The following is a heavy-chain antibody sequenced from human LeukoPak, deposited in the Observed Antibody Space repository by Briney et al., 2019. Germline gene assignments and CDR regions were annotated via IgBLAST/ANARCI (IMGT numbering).Heavy chain of an antibody. CDR2: LVYDARS. CDR1: GFTFSSYW. CDR3: ARDLSAAFDF. D-gene: IGHD6-19*01. Sequence: GGSLRLSYAASGFTFSSYWMSWVRQAPGKGLEWVARLVYDARSDYANSVKGRFSISRDDSKNTLFLDMSNLRVEDTALYYCARDLSAAFDFWGQGVLVTVSS. V-gene: IGHV3-33*08. J-gene: IGHJ4*02.